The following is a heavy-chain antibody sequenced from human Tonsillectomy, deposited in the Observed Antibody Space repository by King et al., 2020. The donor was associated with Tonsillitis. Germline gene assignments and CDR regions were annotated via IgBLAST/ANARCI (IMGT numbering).Heavy chain of an antibody. D-gene: IGHD3-10*01. CDR1: GGSISSGDYY. Sequence: VQLQESGPGLVKPSQTLSFTCTVSGGSISSGDYYWCWVRQPPGKGLEWIGYIYYSGSTYYNPSLKSRVTISVDTSKNQFSLKLSSVTAADTAVYYCARGVEEGSGGGSDYWGQGTLVTVSS. CDR3: ARGVEEGSGGGSDY. CDR2: IYYSGST. V-gene: IGHV4-30-4*01. J-gene: IGHJ4*02.